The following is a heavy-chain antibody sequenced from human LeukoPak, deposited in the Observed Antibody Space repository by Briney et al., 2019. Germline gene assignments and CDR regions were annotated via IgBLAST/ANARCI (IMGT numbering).Heavy chain of an antibody. J-gene: IGHJ5*02. Sequence: GASVKVSCKASGYTFTGYYMHWVRQAPGQGLEWMGWINPNSGGTNYAQKFQGRVTMTRDTSISTAYMELSRLRSDDTAVYYCARDASDSSGIAAAGTPGWFDPWGQGTLVTVSS. V-gene: IGHV1-2*02. D-gene: IGHD6-13*01. CDR2: INPNSGGT. CDR3: ARDASDSSGIAAAGTPGWFDP. CDR1: GYTFTGYY.